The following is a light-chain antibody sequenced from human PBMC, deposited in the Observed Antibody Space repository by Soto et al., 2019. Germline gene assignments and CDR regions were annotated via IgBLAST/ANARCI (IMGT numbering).Light chain of an antibody. CDR2: AAS. V-gene: IGKV1-39*01. Sequence: DIQMTQSPSSLSASVGDRVTITCRASQSISSYLNWYQQKPGKAPKLLIFAASSLQSGVPSRFRGSGPGIDFPLTISSLQPDDFATYYCQQRSSTPYSFGQGTTLELK. J-gene: IGKJ2*01. CDR3: QQRSSTPYS. CDR1: QSISSY.